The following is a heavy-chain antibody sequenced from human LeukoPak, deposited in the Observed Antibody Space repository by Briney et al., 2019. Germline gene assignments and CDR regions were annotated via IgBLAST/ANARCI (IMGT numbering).Heavy chain of an antibody. CDR2: IYDSGST. CDR1: GGSISSSSYY. CDR3: ARQTGSGLFILP. D-gene: IGHD3/OR15-3a*01. J-gene: IGHJ4*02. V-gene: IGHV4-61*05. Sequence: SETLSLTCTVSGGSISSSSYYWSWIRQPPGKRLEWIGYIYDSGSTNYNPSLKSRVTISIDTSKNQFSLRLTSVTAADTAVYYCARQTGSGLFILPGGQGTLVTVSS.